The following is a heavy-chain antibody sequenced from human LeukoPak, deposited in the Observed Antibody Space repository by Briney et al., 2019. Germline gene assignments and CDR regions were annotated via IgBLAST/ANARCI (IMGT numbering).Heavy chain of an antibody. V-gene: IGHV4-59*08. Sequence: SGTLSLTCGVSGGSISSYYWSWIRQPPGKGLEWIGYIYYSGSTNYNPSLKSRVTISVDTSKNQFSLKLSSVTAADTAGYYCARGSGWYNYWGQGTLVTVSS. CDR2: IYYSGST. CDR3: ARGSGWYNY. D-gene: IGHD6-19*01. CDR1: GGSISSYY. J-gene: IGHJ4*02.